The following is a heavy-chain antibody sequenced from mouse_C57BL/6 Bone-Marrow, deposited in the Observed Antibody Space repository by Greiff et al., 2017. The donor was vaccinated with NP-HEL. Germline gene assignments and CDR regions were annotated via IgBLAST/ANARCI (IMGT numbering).Heavy chain of an antibody. V-gene: IGHV14-4*01. CDR1: GFNIKDDY. CDR2: IDPENGDT. Sequence: VHVKQSGAELVRPGASVKLSCTASGFNIKDDYMHWVKQRPEQGLEWIGWIDPENGDTEYASKFQGKATITADTSSNTAYLQLSSLTSEDTAVYYCTTCYDGYWGFAYWGQGTLVTVSA. J-gene: IGHJ3*01. CDR3: TTCYDGYWGFAY. D-gene: IGHD2-3*01.